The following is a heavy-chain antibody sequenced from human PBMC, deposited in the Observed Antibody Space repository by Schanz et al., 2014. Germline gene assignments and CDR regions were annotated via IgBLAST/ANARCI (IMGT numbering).Heavy chain of an antibody. CDR1: GITFSGYS. J-gene: IGHJ3*02. CDR3: ARDQYYFGSGNPFDI. CDR2: ISHDGNNK. V-gene: IGHV3-30*03. Sequence: VQLVESGGGLAQPGGSLRLSCAASGITFSGYSMNWVRQAPGKGLEWAALISHDGNNKHYVDSVEGRFTISRDNSKSMLFLEMSSLRVEDTAVYYCARDQYYFGSGNPFDIWGQGTMVTVSS. D-gene: IGHD3-10*01.